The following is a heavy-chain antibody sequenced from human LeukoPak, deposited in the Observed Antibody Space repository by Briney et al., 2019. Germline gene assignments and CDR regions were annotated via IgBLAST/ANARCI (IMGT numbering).Heavy chain of an antibody. D-gene: IGHD6-13*01. J-gene: IGHJ4*02. CDR1: GFTFSSYS. CDR2: ISSSSSYI. V-gene: IGHV3-21*01. Sequence: GGSLRLSCAASGFTFSSYSMNWVRQAPGKGLEWVSSISSSSSYIYYADSVKGRFTISRDNAKNSLYLQMNSLRAEDTAAYYCARDGPVAAAGLDYWGQGTLVTVSS. CDR3: ARDGPVAAAGLDY.